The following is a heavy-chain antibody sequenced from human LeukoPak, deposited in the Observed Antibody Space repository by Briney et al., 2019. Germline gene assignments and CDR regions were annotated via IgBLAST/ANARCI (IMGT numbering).Heavy chain of an antibody. CDR1: GFTFSSYA. V-gene: IGHV3-30-3*01. CDR3: ARRELLLYYYGMDV. J-gene: IGHJ6*02. CDR2: ISYDGSNK. Sequence: GGSLRLSCAASGFTFSSYAMHWVRQAPGKGLEWVAVISYDGSNKYYADSVKGRFTISRDNAKNSLYLQMNSLRAEDTAVYYCARRELLLYYYGMDVWGQGTTVTVSS. D-gene: IGHD1-26*01.